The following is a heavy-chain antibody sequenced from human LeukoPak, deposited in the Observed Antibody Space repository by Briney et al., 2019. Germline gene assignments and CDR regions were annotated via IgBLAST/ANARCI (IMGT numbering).Heavy chain of an antibody. V-gene: IGHV1-24*01. J-gene: IGHJ6*02. CDR3: ATVAAAGKRYYYYYGMDV. CDR2: FDPEDGET. Sequence: ASVKVSCKASGYTFTSYGISWVRQAPGKGLEWMGGFDPEDGETIYAQKFQGRVTMTEDTSTDTAYMELSSLRSEDTAVYYCATVAAAGKRYYYYYGMDVWGQGTTVTVSS. CDR1: GYTFTSYG. D-gene: IGHD6-13*01.